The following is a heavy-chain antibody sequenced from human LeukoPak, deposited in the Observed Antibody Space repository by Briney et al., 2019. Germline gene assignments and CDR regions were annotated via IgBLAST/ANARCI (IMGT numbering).Heavy chain of an antibody. CDR2: IKQDGSEK. CDR3: ARDRVTMVRGVNYYFDY. J-gene: IGHJ4*02. CDR1: GFTFSSYW. Sequence: GGPLRLSCGASGFTFSSYWMSWVRQAPGKGLEWVANIKQDGSEKYYVDSVKGRFTISRDNAKNSLYLQMNSLRAEDTAVYYCARDRVTMVRGVNYYFDYWGQGTLVTVSS. D-gene: IGHD3-10*01. V-gene: IGHV3-7*05.